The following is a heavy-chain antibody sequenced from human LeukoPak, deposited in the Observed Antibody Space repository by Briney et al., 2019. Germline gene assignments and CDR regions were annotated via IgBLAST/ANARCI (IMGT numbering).Heavy chain of an antibody. V-gene: IGHV4-30-2*01. J-gene: IGHJ4*02. Sequence: PSETLSLTCAVSGGSISSGGYSWSWIRQPPGKGLEWIGYIYHSGSTYYNPSLKSRVTISVDRSKNQFSLKLSSATAADTAVYYCARGENYYDSSGYSFFFDYWGQGTLVTVSS. CDR3: ARGENYYDSSGYSFFFDY. CDR1: GGSISSGGYS. D-gene: IGHD3-22*01. CDR2: IYHSGST.